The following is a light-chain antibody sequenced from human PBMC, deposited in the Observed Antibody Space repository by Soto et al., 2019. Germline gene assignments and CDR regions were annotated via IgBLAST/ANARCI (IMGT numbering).Light chain of an antibody. CDR1: QSVSSY. J-gene: IGKJ5*01. CDR2: DAS. V-gene: IGKV3-11*01. CDR3: QQRSNWPPIT. Sequence: ENVLMQSPDTLSLSPGATATLSCRASQSVSSYLAWYQQKPGQAPRLLIYDASNRATGIPARFSGSGSGTDFTLTISSLEPEDFAVYYCQQRSNWPPITFGQGTRLEIK.